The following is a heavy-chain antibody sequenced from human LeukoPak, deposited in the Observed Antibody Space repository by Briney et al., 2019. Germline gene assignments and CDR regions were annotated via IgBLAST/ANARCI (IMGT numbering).Heavy chain of an antibody. CDR1: GGSFSGYY. V-gene: IGHV4-34*01. CDR2: INHRGST. CDR3: ARDSNWRFDY. Sequence: PSETLSLTCAVYGGSFSGYYWSWIRQAPGKGLEWIGEINHRGSTNYSPSLKSRVTISVDTSKNQFSLKLSSVTAADTAVYYCARDSNWRFDYWGQGTLVTVSS. J-gene: IGHJ4*02. D-gene: IGHD7-27*01.